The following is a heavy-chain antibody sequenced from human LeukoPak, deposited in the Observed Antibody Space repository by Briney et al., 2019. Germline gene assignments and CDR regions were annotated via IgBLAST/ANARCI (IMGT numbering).Heavy chain of an antibody. V-gene: IGHV1-18*01. J-gene: IGHJ6*03. CDR2: ISAYNGNT. D-gene: IGHD1-7*01. CDR3: ARGITGTTKLQRGPYYYYYMDV. CDR1: GYTFTSYG. Sequence: ASVKVSCKASGYTFTSYGISWVRQAPGQGLEWMGWISAYNGNTNYAQKLQGRVTMTTDTSTSTAYMELRSLRSDDTAVYYCARGITGTTKLQRGPYYYYYMDVWGKGTTVTVSS.